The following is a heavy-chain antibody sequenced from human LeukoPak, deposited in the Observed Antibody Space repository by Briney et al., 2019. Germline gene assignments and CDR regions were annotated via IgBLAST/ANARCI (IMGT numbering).Heavy chain of an antibody. CDR2: ISGSGGAT. CDR1: GFTFSKAW. CDR3: AKRLTETNYNGMDV. V-gene: IGHV3-23*01. D-gene: IGHD2-8*01. Sequence: PGGSLRLSCAASGFTFSKAWMSWVRQAPGKGLEWVAGISGSGGATDYADFAKGRFTIFRDNSKNTLYLQMNTLSAEDTAIYYCAKRLTETNYNGMDVWGQGTTVTVSS. J-gene: IGHJ6*02.